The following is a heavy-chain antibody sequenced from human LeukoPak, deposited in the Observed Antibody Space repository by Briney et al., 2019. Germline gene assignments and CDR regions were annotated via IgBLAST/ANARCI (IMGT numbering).Heavy chain of an antibody. CDR3: ARPDYFEKSGYPVD. CDR2: IKEDGSEK. J-gene: IGHJ4*02. Sequence: GGSLRLSCVASGFTFSRYWMTWVRQAPGKGLEWVSNIKEDGSEKYYVDSVKGRFSISRDNTKKSLYLQMNSLRAGDTAVYYCARPDYFEKSGYPVDWGQGTLVTVSS. V-gene: IGHV3-7*01. D-gene: IGHD3-22*01. CDR1: GFTFSRYW.